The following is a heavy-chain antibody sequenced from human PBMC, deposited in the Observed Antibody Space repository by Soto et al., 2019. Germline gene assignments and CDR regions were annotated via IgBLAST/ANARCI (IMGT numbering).Heavy chain of an antibody. CDR2: SSGSGGSP. J-gene: IGHJ4*02. D-gene: IGHD4-17*01. Sequence: GGSLRLSCPASVFTFSSYAVSWFRHPPGKGLECVSASSGSGGSPYYADSVKVWFTISRDNSKITLYLQMNSLRAVYSSVYYCAKEGYGDPLYYFDYWGQGTLVTVSS. CDR1: VFTFSSYA. V-gene: IGHV3-23*01. CDR3: AKEGYGDPLYYFDY.